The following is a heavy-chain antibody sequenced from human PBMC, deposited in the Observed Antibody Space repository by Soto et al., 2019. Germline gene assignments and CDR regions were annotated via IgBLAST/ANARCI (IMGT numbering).Heavy chain of an antibody. D-gene: IGHD1-26*01. CDR1: GGSISSYY. J-gene: IGHJ3*02. V-gene: IGHV4-59*08. CDR3: ARRWGGVFDI. Sequence: QVQLQESGPGLVKPSETLSLTCTVSGGSISSYYWSWIRQPPGKGLEWIGYIYYRGSTNYNPSLKSRVALSVDTSNTQSSRKLSSVTAADTAVYSSARRWGGVFDIWGQGTMVNVSS. CDR2: IYYRGST.